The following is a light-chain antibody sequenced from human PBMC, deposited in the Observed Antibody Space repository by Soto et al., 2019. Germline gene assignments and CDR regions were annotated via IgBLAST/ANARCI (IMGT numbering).Light chain of an antibody. CDR2: DVT. CDR1: SSDIGGYNF. Sequence: QSALTQPASVSGSPGQSITISCTGTSSDIGGYNFVSWYQQPPGKAPKLMFYDVTNRPSGVSNRFSGSKSGNTASLTISGLQAEDEAVYYCSSYTSTNTVVFGGGTKLTVL. CDR3: SSYTSTNTVV. J-gene: IGLJ2*01. V-gene: IGLV2-14*03.